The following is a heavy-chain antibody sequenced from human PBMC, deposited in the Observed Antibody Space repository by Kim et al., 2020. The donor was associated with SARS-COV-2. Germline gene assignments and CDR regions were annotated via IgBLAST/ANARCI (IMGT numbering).Heavy chain of an antibody. CDR2: T. Sequence: TAYAAPVKGRYTISSDASKDTVYLKMSSLKTEDTAVYYCTTTTVSTLPDYWGQGTLVTVSS. D-gene: IGHD4-17*01. V-gene: IGHV3-15*01. J-gene: IGHJ4*02. CDR3: TTTTVSTLPDY.